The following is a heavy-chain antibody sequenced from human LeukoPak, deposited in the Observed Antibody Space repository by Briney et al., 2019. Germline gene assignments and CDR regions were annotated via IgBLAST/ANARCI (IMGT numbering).Heavy chain of an antibody. CDR2: ISAYNGNT. V-gene: IGHV1-18*01. J-gene: IGHJ5*02. Sequence: ASVKVSCKASGYTFTSYGISWVRPAPGQGLEWMGWISAYNGNTNYAQKLQGRVTMTTDTSTSTAYMELRSLRADDTAVYYCARAEEGVPLGSGVNWFDPWGQGTLVTVSS. CDR1: GYTFTSYG. CDR3: ARAEEGVPLGSGVNWFDP. D-gene: IGHD3-10*01.